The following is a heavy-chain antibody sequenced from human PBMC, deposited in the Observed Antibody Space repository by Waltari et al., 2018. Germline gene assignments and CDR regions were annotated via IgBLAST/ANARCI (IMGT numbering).Heavy chain of an antibody. Sequence: QLQLVHSGAEVKNPGASVKVSSPASGATFTRYFMHCVRQAPGQGLEWMGWINTNSGGTNYAQKFQGRVTMTRDTSISTAYMELSRLRSDDTAVYYCARYCSSTSCYYGMDVWGQGTTVTVSS. CDR1: GATFTRYF. V-gene: IGHV1-2*02. CDR3: ARYCSSTSCYYGMDV. J-gene: IGHJ6*02. D-gene: IGHD2-2*01. CDR2: INTNSGGT.